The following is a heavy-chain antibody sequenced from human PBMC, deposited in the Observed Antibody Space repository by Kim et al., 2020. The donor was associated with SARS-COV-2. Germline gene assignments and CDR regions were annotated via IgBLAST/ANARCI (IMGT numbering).Heavy chain of an antibody. D-gene: IGHD1-26*01. V-gene: IGHV3-74*01. CDR3: TRDIGGRYAY. Sequence: ITNNADPVKGRFTISRDNAKNTLYLQMNSLRAEDTALYFCTRDIGGRYAYWGQGTLVTVSS. CDR2: IT. J-gene: IGHJ4*02.